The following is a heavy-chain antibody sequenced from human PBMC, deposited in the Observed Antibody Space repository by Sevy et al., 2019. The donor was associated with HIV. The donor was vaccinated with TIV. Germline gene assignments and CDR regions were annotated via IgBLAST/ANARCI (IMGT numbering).Heavy chain of an antibody. Sequence: SETLSLTCTVSGDSLSSNDYYWAWIRQPPGEGLDWIGSSYYSGSTYYNPSLKSRVTISVDTSKNQFSLKLRSVTAADTAVYYCAREGPRIAQFDYWGQGTLVTVSS. V-gene: IGHV4-39*02. J-gene: IGHJ4*02. D-gene: IGHD6-13*01. CDR3: AREGPRIAQFDY. CDR2: SYYSGST. CDR1: GDSLSSNDYY.